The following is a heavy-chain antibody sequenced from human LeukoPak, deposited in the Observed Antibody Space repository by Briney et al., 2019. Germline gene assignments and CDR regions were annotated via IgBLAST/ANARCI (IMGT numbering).Heavy chain of an antibody. CDR2: ISSSSSTI. Sequence: PGGSLRLSCAASGFTFSGYSMNWVRQAPGKGLEWVSYISSSSSTIYYADSVKGRFTISRDNAKNSLYLQMNSLRAEDTAVYYCAREGDYDILTGPVLDAFDIWGQGTMVTVSS. CDR1: GFTFSGYS. V-gene: IGHV3-48*01. J-gene: IGHJ3*02. CDR3: AREGDYDILTGPVLDAFDI. D-gene: IGHD3-9*01.